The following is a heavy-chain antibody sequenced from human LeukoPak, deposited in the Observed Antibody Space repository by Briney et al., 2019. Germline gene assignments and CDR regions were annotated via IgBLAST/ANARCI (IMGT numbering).Heavy chain of an antibody. CDR2: IYYSGST. CDR3: ASSITAPRPGY. CDR1: GGSISSYY. V-gene: IGHV4-59*01. J-gene: IGHJ4*02. D-gene: IGHD5-12*01. Sequence: SETLSLTCTVSGGSISSYYWSWIRQPPGKGLEWIGYIYYSGSTNYNPSLKSRVTISVDTSKNQFSLNLSSVTAADTAVYYCASSITAPRPGYWGQGTLVTVSS.